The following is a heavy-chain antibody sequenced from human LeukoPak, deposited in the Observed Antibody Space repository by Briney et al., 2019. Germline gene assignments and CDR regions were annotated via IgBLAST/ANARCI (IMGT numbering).Heavy chain of an antibody. V-gene: IGHV3-23*01. J-gene: IGHJ4*02. D-gene: IGHD5-18*01. CDR3: AKKGRYSYGSGYFDY. CDR1: GSPFSSYA. Sequence: GGSLRLSCAASGSPFSSYAMSWVRQAPGKGLEWVSAISGSGGSTYYADSVKGRFTISRDNPKNTLYLQMNSLRAEDTAVYYCAKKGRYSYGSGYFDYWGQGTLVTVSS. CDR2: ISGSGGST.